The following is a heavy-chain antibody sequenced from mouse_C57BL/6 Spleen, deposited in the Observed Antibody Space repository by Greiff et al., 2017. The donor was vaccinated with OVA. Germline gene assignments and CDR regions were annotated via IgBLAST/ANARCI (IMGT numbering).Heavy chain of an antibody. Sequence: QVQLQQPGAELVMPGASVKLSCKASGSTFTSYWMHWVKQRPGQGLEWIGEIDPSDSYTNYNQKFKGKSTLTVDKSSSTAYMQLSRLTSEDSAVYYCARGGFYYGNPTGYFDYWGQGTTLTVSS. CDR3: ARGGFYYGNPTGYFDY. J-gene: IGHJ2*01. D-gene: IGHD2-1*01. CDR1: GSTFTSYW. V-gene: IGHV1-69*01. CDR2: IDPSDSYT.